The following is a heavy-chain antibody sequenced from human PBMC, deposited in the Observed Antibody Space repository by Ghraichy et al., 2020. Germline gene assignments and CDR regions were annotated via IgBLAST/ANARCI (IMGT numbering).Heavy chain of an antibody. Sequence: GGSLRLSCAASGFTVSSNHMSWVRQAPGKGLEWVSVIYSVGTTYYADSVKGRFTISRDNSNNTLYVQMNSLRAEDTAVYYCARDTYGAFDIWGQGTMVTVSS. V-gene: IGHV3-53*01. CDR1: GFTVSSNH. CDR3: ARDTYGAFDI. CDR2: IYSVGTT. D-gene: IGHD4-17*01. J-gene: IGHJ3*02.